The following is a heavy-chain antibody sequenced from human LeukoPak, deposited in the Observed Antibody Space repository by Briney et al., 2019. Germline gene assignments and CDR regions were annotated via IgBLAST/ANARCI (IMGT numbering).Heavy chain of an antibody. J-gene: IGHJ4*02. CDR3: ARGNTYYDFWSGYYTFDY. CDR1: GYTFTSYD. D-gene: IGHD3-3*01. V-gene: IGHV1-18*01. CDR2: ISAYNGNT. Sequence: ASVKVSCKASGYTFTSYDINWVRQAPGQGLEWMGWISAYNGNTNYAQKLQGRVTMTTDTSTSTAYMELRSLRSDDTAVYYCARGNTYYDFWSGYYTFDYWGQGTLVTVSS.